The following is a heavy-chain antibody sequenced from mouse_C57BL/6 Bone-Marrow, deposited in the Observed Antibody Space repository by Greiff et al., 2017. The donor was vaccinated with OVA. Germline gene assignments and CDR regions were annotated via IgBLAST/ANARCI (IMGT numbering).Heavy chain of an antibody. D-gene: IGHD1-1*01. CDR3: ARYRVVATELGGGYFDY. Sequence: VQLQQSGPELVKPGASVKISCKASGYTFTDYYINWVKQRPGQGLEWIGWIFPGSGSTYYNEKFKGKATLTVDKSSSTAYMLLSSLTSEDSAVYFCARYRVVATELGGGYFDYWGQGTTLTVSS. CDR2: IFPGSGST. CDR1: GYTFTDYY. J-gene: IGHJ2*01. V-gene: IGHV1-75*01.